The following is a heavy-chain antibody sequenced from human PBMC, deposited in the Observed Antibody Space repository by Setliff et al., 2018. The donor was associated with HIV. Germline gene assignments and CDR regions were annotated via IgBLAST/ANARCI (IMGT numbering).Heavy chain of an antibody. Sequence: PSETLSLTCAVSGYSISSGYYWGWIRQPPGKGLEWIGIIYHSGSTYYNPSLKSRVTISVDTSKNQFSLKLSSVTAAGTAVYYCARMYSGYDWSPAGARTRYFDYWGQGTLVTVSS. CDR3: ARMYSGYDWSPAGARTRYFDY. V-gene: IGHV4-38-2*01. J-gene: IGHJ4*02. D-gene: IGHD5-12*01. CDR2: IYHSGST. CDR1: GYSISSGYY.